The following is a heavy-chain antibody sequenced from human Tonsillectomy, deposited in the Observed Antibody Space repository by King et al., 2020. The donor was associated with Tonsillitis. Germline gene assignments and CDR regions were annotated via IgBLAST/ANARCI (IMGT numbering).Heavy chain of an antibody. CDR3: DKDRTAYRGGDCSPFA. V-gene: IGHV3-30*18. J-gene: IGHJ5*02. CDR2: MSYDGSNE. Sequence: VQLVESGGGVVQPGRSLRLSCAASGFTFRSYGMHWVRQAPGKGLEWVTLMSYDGSNEYYADSVRGRLTISRDNSNNTLYMQMNSLRAEYTAVYYCDKDRTAYRGGDCSPFAWGQGTLLTVSS. CDR1: GFTFRSYG. D-gene: IGHD2-21*02.